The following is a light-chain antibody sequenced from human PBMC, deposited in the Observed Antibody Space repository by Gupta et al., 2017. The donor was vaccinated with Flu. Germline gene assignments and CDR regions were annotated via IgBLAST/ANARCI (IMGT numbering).Light chain of an antibody. CDR3: TSYIAAAPAVI. J-gene: IGLJ2*01. CDR2: EVS. CDR1: SRDVGGYNY. V-gene: IGLV2-14*01. Sequence: QSALTPPAPVSGSPALSITISCTGTSRDVGGYNYVSWYQHHPGKAPKLIIYEVSNRPSGVSNRFSGSKSGNTASLTISGLQSDDEADYYCTSYIAAAPAVIFGGGTKLSVL.